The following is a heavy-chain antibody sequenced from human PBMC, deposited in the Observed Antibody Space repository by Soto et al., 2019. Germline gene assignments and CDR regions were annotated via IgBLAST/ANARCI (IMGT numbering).Heavy chain of an antibody. D-gene: IGHD2-2*02. Sequence: GGSLRLSCAASGFTFSSYSMNWVRQAPGKGLEWVSSISSSSSYIYYADSVKGRFTISRDNAKNSLYLQMNSLRAEDTAVYYCAREGAPLYCSSTSCYMEEWFDPWGQGTLVTVSS. CDR2: ISSSSSYI. CDR3: AREGAPLYCSSTSCYMEEWFDP. V-gene: IGHV3-21*01. CDR1: GFTFSSYS. J-gene: IGHJ5*02.